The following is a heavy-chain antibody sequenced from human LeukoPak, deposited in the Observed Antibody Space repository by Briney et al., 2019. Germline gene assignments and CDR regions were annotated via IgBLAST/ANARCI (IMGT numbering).Heavy chain of an antibody. D-gene: IGHD3-10*01. CDR2: INPNGGGT. CDR3: ARDRRGRAPFGGTDY. J-gene: IGHJ4*02. V-gene: IGHV1-2*02. Sequence: ASVKVSCKASGYPFTGYYMHWVRQAPGQGLEWMGWINPNGGGTNHAPRFQGRVTMTRDTSISTAYMELSRLRSDDTAVYYCARDRRGRAPFGGTDYWGQGTLVTVSS. CDR1: GYPFTGYY.